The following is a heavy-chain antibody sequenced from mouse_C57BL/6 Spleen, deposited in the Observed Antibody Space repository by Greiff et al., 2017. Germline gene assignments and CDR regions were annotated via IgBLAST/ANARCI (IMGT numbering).Heavy chain of an antibody. CDR1: GFTFSDYG. J-gene: IGHJ4*01. CDR2: ISSGSSTI. V-gene: IGHV5-17*01. D-gene: IGHD2-3*01. CDR3: ASYDGYYNYAMDY. Sequence: EVQLVESGGGLVKPGGSLKLSCAASGFTFSDYGMHWVRQAPEKGLEWVAYISSGSSTIYYADTVKGRFTISRDNAKNTLFLQMTSLRSEDTAMYYCASYDGYYNYAMDYWGQGTSVTVSS.